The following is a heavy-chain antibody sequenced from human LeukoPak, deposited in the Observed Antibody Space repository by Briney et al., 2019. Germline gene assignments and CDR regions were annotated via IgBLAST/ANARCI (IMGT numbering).Heavy chain of an antibody. Sequence: SQTLSLTCTVSGGSISSGDYYWRWLRQPPGKGLEWIGYIYYSGSTYYNPSLKSRVTISVDTSKNPFSLKLSSVTAADTAVYYCARVGYYDSSGYALDYWGQGTLVTVSS. CDR3: ARVGYYDSSGYALDY. J-gene: IGHJ4*02. CDR2: IYYSGST. D-gene: IGHD3-22*01. CDR1: GGSISSGDYY. V-gene: IGHV4-30-4*01.